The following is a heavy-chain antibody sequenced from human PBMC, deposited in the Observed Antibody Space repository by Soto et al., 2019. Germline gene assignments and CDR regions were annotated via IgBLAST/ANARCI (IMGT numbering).Heavy chain of an antibody. V-gene: IGHV3-30*18. CDR1: GFTFSSYG. CDR3: AKDYKGSGSYPSYYYYYYMDV. Sequence: GGSLRLSCAASGFTFSSYGMHWVRQAPGKGLEWVAVISYDGSNKYYADSVKGRFTISRDNSKNTLYLQMNSLRAEDTAVYYCAKDYKGSGSYPSYYYYYYMDVWGKGTTVTVSS. D-gene: IGHD3-10*01. CDR2: ISYDGSNK. J-gene: IGHJ6*03.